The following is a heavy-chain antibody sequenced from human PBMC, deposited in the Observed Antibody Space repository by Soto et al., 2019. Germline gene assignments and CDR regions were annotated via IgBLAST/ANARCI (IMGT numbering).Heavy chain of an antibody. CDR1: GGSISSYY. D-gene: IGHD4-17*01. CDR2: IYYSGST. J-gene: IGHJ4*02. CDR3: ARLQGYGGNDY. Sequence: PSETLSLTCTVSGGSISSYYWSWIRQPPGKGLEWIGYIYYSGSTNYNPSLKSRVTISVDTSKNQFSLKLSSLTAADTAVYYCARLQGYGGNDYWGQGTLVTVSS. V-gene: IGHV4-59*08.